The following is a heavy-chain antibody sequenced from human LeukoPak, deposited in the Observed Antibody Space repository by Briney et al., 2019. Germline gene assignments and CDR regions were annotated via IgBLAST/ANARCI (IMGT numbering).Heavy chain of an antibody. CDR2: IYYSGST. CDR1: GGSISSSSYY. Sequence: SETLSLTCTVSGGSISSSSYYWGWIRQPPGTGLEWIGSIYYSGSTYYNPSLKSRVTISVDTSKNQFSLKLSSVTAADTAVYYCAREARYSSSWYVFRFDPWGQGTLVTVSS. V-gene: IGHV4-39*02. CDR3: AREARYSSSWYVFRFDP. J-gene: IGHJ5*02. D-gene: IGHD6-13*01.